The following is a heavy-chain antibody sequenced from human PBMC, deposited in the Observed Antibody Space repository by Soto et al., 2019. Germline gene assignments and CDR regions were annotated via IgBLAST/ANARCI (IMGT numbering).Heavy chain of an antibody. V-gene: IGHV3-48*02. CDR1: GFTFSSYS. CDR3: AREKYDFWSGYLKTTYYYYGMDV. D-gene: IGHD3-3*01. CDR2: ISSRSSTI. Sequence: EVQLVESGGGLVQPGGSLRLSCAASGFTFSSYSMNWVRQAPGKGLEWVSYISSRSSTIYYADSVKGRFTISRDNAKNSLYLQMNSLRDEDTAVYYCAREKYDFWSGYLKTTYYYYGMDVWGQGTTVTVSS. J-gene: IGHJ6*02.